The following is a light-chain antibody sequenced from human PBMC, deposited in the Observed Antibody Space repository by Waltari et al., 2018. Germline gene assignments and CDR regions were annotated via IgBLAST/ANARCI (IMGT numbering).Light chain of an antibody. CDR3: SSYADNTLV. V-gene: IGLV2-8*01. Sequence: QSALTQPPSASGSPGQSVTISCTGTSSDYVSWFQHHPGKAPKLMIYEVSKRPSGVPDRFSDSKSGNTASLTVSGLQADDEAHYYCSSYADNTLVFGGGTKLTVL. CDR1: SSDY. J-gene: IGLJ3*02. CDR2: EVS.